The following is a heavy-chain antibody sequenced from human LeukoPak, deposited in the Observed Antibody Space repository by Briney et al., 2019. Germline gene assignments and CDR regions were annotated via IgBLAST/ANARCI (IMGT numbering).Heavy chain of an antibody. CDR2: IYTSGST. J-gene: IGHJ6*03. CDR3: ARARPIAVAGKDYYYYMDV. V-gene: IGHV4-61*02. CDR1: GGSISSGSYY. D-gene: IGHD6-19*01. Sequence: SQTLSLTRTVSGGSISSGSYYWSWIRQPAGKGLEWIGRIYTSGSTNYNPSLKSRVTISVDTSKNQFSLKLSSVTAADTAVYYCARARPIAVAGKDYYYYMDVWGKGTTVTISS.